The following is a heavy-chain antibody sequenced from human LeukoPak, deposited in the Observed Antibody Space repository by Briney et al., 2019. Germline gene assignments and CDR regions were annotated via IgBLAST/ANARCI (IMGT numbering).Heavy chain of an antibody. CDR3: AKDLPGPIVVVAASNY. CDR2: ISGSGGRT. CDR1: GFTFSSYA. D-gene: IGHD2-15*01. Sequence: GGSLRLSCAASGFTFSSYAMSWVRQAPGKGLEWVSAISGSGGRTYYADSVRGRFTISRDNSKNTLYLQMNSLRAEDTAVYHCAKDLPGPIVVVAASNYWGQGTLVTVSS. V-gene: IGHV3-23*01. J-gene: IGHJ4*02.